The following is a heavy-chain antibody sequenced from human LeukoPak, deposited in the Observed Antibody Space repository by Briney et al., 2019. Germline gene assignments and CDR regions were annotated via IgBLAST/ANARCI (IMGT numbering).Heavy chain of an antibody. CDR1: GGSISSGGYS. CDR3: ARVYDSSGYTTTGYYFDY. V-gene: IGHV4-30-2*01. CDR2: IYHSGST. J-gene: IGHJ4*02. Sequence: SETLSLTCAASGGSISSGGYSWSWIRQPPGKGLEWIGYIYHSGSTYYNPSLKSRVTISVDRSKNQFSLKLSSVTAADTAVYYCARVYDSSGYTTTGYYFDYWGQGTLVTVSS. D-gene: IGHD3-22*01.